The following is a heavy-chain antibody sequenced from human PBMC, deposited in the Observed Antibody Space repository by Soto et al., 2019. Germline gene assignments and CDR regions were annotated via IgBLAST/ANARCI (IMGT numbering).Heavy chain of an antibody. V-gene: IGHV3-21*01. CDR1: GFTFSSYS. CDR3: ARDGSLKPLQEAAIAVYYYYGMDV. D-gene: IGHD5-18*01. CDR2: ISSSSSYI. Sequence: EVQLVESGGGMVKPGGSLRLSCAASGFTFSSYSMNWVRQAPGKGLEWVSSISSSSSYIYYADSVKGRFTIFRGNTKNLLYLPMNRLKAEERAVYYVARDGSLKPLQEAAIAVYYYYGMDVWVQGTTGTVSS. J-gene: IGHJ6*02.